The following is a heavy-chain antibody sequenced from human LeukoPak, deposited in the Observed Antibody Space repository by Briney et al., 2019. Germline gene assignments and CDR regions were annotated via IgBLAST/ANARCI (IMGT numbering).Heavy chain of an antibody. J-gene: IGHJ4*02. CDR3: ATGVSHPWESSSSSSGYYFDY. CDR2: INPNSGGT. Sequence: ASVKVSCKASGYTFTGYYMHWVRQAPGQGLEWMGWINPNSGGTNYAQKFQGRVTMTRDTSISTAYMELSRLRSDDTAVYYCATGVSHPWESSSSSSGYYFDYWGQGTLVTVSS. V-gene: IGHV1-2*02. CDR1: GYTFTGYY. D-gene: IGHD6-6*01.